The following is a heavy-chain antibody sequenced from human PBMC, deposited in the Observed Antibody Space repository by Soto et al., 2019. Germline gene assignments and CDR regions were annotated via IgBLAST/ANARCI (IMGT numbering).Heavy chain of an antibody. V-gene: IGHV3-7*03. CDR1: GFPFTNYW. CDR2: INQDGREK. D-gene: IGHD5-12*01. CDR3: AGDREMATITGTFDI. J-gene: IGHJ3*02. Sequence: EVQLMESGGGLVQPGGSLRLSCAASGFPFTNYWRTWVRQAPGNGLEWVANINQDGREKYYVDSVKGRFTISRDNAKNSLYLQTTRLRAEDTAVYYCAGDREMATITGTFDIWGQWTMVTVSS.